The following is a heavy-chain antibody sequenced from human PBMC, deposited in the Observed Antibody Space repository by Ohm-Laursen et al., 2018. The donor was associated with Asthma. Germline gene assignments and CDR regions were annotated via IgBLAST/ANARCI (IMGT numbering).Heavy chain of an antibody. D-gene: IGHD6-19*01. CDR1: GLTFSTYT. V-gene: IGHV3-30-3*01. J-gene: IGHJ4*02. Sequence: LSLTCAASGLTFSTYTIHWVRQAPGKGLEWLSVISYDGSNKFYADSVKGRFTISRDTSKNTVYLQMNTLRAEDTAVYYCARVPQAGSEIWGQGTLVTVSS. CDR2: ISYDGSNK. CDR3: ARVPQAGSEI.